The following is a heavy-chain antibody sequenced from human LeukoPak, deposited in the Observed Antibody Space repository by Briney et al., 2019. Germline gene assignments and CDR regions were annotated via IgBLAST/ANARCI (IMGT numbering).Heavy chain of an antibody. CDR2: ISAYNGNT. V-gene: IGHV1-18*01. CDR1: GSTFTSYG. Sequence: ASVTLSCNASGSTFTSYGISLVRQAPGQGLELMGWISAYNGNTNYAYKHQGRVTMTTDTSKSTAYMELSSLRSDDTAVYYCSRVEDGCHDYWGQGTLVTVSS. D-gene: IGHD5-24*01. CDR3: SRVEDGCHDY. J-gene: IGHJ4*02.